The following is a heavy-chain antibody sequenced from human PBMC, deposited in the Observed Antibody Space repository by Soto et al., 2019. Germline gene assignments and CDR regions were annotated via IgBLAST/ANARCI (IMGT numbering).Heavy chain of an antibody. J-gene: IGHJ4*02. V-gene: IGHV3-9*01. Sequence: GGSLRLSCAASGFTFDDYAMHWVRQAPGKGLEWVSGISWNSGSIGYADSVKGRFTISRDNAKNSLYLQMNSLRAEDTALYYCAKGKVYGGSMPADYFDYWGQGTLVTVSS. CDR1: GFTFDDYA. D-gene: IGHD2-8*01. CDR2: ISWNSGSI. CDR3: AKGKVYGGSMPADYFDY.